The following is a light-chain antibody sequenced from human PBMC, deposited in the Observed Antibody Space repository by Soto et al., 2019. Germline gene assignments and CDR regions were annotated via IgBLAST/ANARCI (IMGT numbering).Light chain of an antibody. CDR3: SSYTTGSTLYV. V-gene: IGLV2-14*01. Sequence: QSALTQPAFVSGSPGQSITISCTGSSNDIGAYKYVSWYQQYPGKAPKLIIFEVSNRPSGVSNRFSGSKSGNTASLTIAGLQAEDEADYHCSSYTTGSTLYVFGGGTKV. CDR1: SNDIGAYKY. J-gene: IGLJ1*01. CDR2: EVS.